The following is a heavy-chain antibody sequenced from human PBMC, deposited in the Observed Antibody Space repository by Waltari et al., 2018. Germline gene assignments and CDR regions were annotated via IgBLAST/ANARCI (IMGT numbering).Heavy chain of an antibody. V-gene: IGHV3-48*01. CDR2: ISSSSSTI. J-gene: IGHJ4*02. D-gene: IGHD6-13*01. CDR3: ARALAAAGQTSFDY. Sequence: LVESGGGLVQPGGSLRLSCAASGFTFSSYSMNWVRQAPGKGLEWVSYISSSSSTIYYADSVKGRFTISRDNAKNSLYLQMNSLRAEDTAVYYCARALAAAGQTSFDYWGQGTLVTVSS. CDR1: GFTFSSYS.